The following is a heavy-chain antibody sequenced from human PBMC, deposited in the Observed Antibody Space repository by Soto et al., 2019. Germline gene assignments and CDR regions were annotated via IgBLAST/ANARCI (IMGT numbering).Heavy chain of an antibody. V-gene: IGHV3-23*01. Sequence: GGSLRLSCAASGFTFSNYGMSWVRQAPGKGLEWVSVISYSGATTYYADSVKGRFTISRDNSKNTLYLQMNTLRAEDTALYYCAKVGRSVVVPASISYDFWGQGTLVTVSS. CDR3: AKVGRSVVVPASISYDF. D-gene: IGHD2-2*01. CDR1: GFTFSNYG. J-gene: IGHJ4*02. CDR2: ISYSGATT.